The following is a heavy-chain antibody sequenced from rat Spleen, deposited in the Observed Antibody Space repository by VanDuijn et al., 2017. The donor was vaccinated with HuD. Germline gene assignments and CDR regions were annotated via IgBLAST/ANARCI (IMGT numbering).Heavy chain of an antibody. V-gene: IGHV5-25*01. CDR2: ISTGGGNT. CDR3: ARRKYRCNYDVMDA. CDR1: GFTFSRYW. J-gene: IGHJ4*01. Sequence: EVQLVETGGGLVQPGRSLKLSCVASGFTFSRYWMYWVRQAPTKGLEWVASISTGGGNTYYRDSVKGRFTISRDNSKSTLYLQMDSLRSEDTATYYCARRKYRCNYDVMDAWGQGASVTVSS. D-gene: IGHD1-5*01.